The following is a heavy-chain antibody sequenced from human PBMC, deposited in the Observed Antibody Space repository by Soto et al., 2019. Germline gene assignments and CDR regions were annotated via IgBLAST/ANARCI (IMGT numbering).Heavy chain of an antibody. CDR2: INQDGSEK. CDR3: STSLNY. Sequence: GGSLRLSCAASGFTFSNYWMDWVRQAPGKGLEWVANINQDGSEKHYVDSVKGRFTISRDNAKNSLYLQMSSLTAEDSALYYCSTSLNYWGQGTLVTVSS. J-gene: IGHJ4*02. V-gene: IGHV3-7*01. CDR1: GFTFSNYW.